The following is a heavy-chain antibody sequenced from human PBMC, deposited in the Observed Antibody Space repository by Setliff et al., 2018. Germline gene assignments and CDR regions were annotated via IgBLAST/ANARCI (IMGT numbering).Heavy chain of an antibody. D-gene: IGHD2-2*01. CDR3: VRDRAAIVVGPPTAAFDI. CDR1: GYAFITFG. V-gene: IGHV1-18*01. Sequence: ASVKVSCKTSGYAFITFGMSWVRQAPGQGLEWMGWISPYNEKTNYAEKFQGRVTTTTDTSTTTVYMEVASLRSDDTAQYYCVRDRAAIVVGPPTAAFDIWGQGTMVTVSS. J-gene: IGHJ3*02. CDR2: ISPYNEKT.